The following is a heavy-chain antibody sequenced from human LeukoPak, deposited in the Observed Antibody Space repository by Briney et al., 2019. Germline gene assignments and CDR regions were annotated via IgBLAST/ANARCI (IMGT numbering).Heavy chain of an antibody. CDR3: AREGYYGSGSPPSLYFDY. V-gene: IGHV3-30*03. CDR2: TSSDLNVK. J-gene: IGHJ4*02. Sequence: GGSLRLSCAASGFTFSNYGMSWVRQAPGKGLEWVAVTSSDLNVKLYADSVKGRFTISRDNSRSTLYLQMNSLRPEDTAIYYCAREGYYGSGSPPSLYFDYWGQGTLVTVSS. CDR1: GFTFSNYG. D-gene: IGHD3-10*01.